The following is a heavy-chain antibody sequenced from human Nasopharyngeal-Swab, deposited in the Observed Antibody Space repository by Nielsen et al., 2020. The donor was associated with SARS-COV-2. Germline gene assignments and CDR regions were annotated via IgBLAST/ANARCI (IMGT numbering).Heavy chain of an antibody. CDR3: GTVFEI. J-gene: IGHJ3*02. CDR1: GFSLNINW. Sequence: GESLKISCVASGFSLNINWMHWVRQVPGEGLMWVARIANDGSGTSYADSVRGRFTISRDDTKNTGYLQMNSLIAEDTAVYYCGTVFEIWGQGTMVTVSS. D-gene: IGHD4-17*01. V-gene: IGHV3-74*01. CDR2: IANDGSGT.